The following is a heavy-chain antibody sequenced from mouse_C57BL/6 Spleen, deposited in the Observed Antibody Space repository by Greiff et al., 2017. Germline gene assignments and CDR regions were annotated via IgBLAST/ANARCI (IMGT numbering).Heavy chain of an antibody. V-gene: IGHV2-9-1*01. CDR2: IWTGGGT. Sequence: VMLVESGPGLVAPSQSLSITCTVSGFSLTSYAISWVRQPPGKGLEWLGVIWTGGGTNYNSALKSRLSISKDNSKSQVFLKMNSLQTDDTARYYCARNPITTVVAHFDVWGTGTTVTVSS. CDR3: ARNPITTVVAHFDV. CDR1: GFSLTSYA. D-gene: IGHD1-1*01. J-gene: IGHJ1*03.